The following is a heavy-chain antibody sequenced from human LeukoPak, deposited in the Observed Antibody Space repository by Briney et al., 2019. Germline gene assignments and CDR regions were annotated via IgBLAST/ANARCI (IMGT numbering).Heavy chain of an antibody. J-gene: IGHJ6*02. V-gene: IGHV4-59*08. CDR1: GGSISSYY. D-gene: IGHD6-13*01. CDR2: IYYSGST. CDR3: ALGHSSSWYGYYYGMDV. Sequence: SETLSLTCTVSGGSISSYYWSWIRQPPGKGLEWIGYIYYSGSTNHNPSLKSRVTISVDTSKNQFSLKLSSVTAADTAVYYCALGHSSSWYGYYYGMDVWGQGTTVTVSS.